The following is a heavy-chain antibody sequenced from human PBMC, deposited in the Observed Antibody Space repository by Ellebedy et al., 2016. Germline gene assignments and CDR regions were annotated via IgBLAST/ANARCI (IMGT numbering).Heavy chain of an antibody. D-gene: IGHD3-22*01. Sequence: SETLSLTXAVYGGSFSGYYWSWIRQPPGKGLEWIGEINHSGSTYYNPSLKSRVTISVDTSKNQFSLKLSSVTAADTAVYYCARHSGLTMIVVVILDAFDIWGQGTMVTVSS. CDR2: INHSGST. CDR1: GGSFSGYY. CDR3: ARHSGLTMIVVVILDAFDI. J-gene: IGHJ3*02. V-gene: IGHV4-34*01.